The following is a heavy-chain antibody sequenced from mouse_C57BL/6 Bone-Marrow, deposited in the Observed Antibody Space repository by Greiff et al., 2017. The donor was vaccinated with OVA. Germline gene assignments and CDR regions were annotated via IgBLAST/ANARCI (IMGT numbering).Heavy chain of an antibody. J-gene: IGHJ4*01. CDR1: GFTLNTYA. V-gene: IGHV10-3*01. CDR3: VVTTRY. CDR2: IRSKSSNNAK. D-gene: IGHD2-3*01. Sequence: DVMLVESGGGLVQPSGSLKLSCAASGFTLNTYAMNWVRQAPGKGLEWVARIRSKSSNNAKYYADSVKDRITDSREDSQSMLYLQMNNLKTEATAMYCSVVTTRYWGRGTSVTVSS.